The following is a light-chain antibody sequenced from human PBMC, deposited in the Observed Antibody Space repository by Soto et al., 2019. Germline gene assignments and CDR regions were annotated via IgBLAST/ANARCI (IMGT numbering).Light chain of an antibody. J-gene: IGLJ2*01. CDR1: SGHSSYA. CDR2: LNSDGSH. Sequence: QPVLTQSPSASASLGASVKLTCTLSSGHSSYAIAWHQQQPEKGPRFLMKLNSDGSHSKGDGVPDRFSGSSSGTERYLPISRLPSEDEADYYCQPWGTGIQLFGGGTKLTVL. V-gene: IGLV4-69*01. CDR3: QPWGTGIQL.